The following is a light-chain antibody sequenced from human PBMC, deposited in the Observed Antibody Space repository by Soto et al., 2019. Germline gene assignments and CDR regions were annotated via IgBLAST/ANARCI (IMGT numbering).Light chain of an antibody. V-gene: IGKV1-5*03. Sequence: DIQMTPSPSTLSASVGDRVTITCRASQSISSWLAWYQHKPGEAPKLLISQASILESGVPPRFSGSGSGTEFTLTITSLQPEDFTTYFCQQYTTSWTFGQGTKVDIK. CDR3: QQYTTSWT. J-gene: IGKJ1*01. CDR2: QAS. CDR1: QSISSW.